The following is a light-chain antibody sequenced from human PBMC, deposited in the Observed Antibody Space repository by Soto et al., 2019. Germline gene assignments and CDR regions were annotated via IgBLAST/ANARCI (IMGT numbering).Light chain of an antibody. Sequence: EIALTQSPASLSLSPGERATLSCRASQSVDSYLVWYQQKPGQAPRLLIFGASNRATGIPARFSGSGSGTDCTLTINSLKTDDFATYYCQQYNSYFITFGQGTRLEIK. CDR2: GAS. J-gene: IGKJ5*01. V-gene: IGKV3-11*01. CDR1: QSVDSY. CDR3: QQYNSYFIT.